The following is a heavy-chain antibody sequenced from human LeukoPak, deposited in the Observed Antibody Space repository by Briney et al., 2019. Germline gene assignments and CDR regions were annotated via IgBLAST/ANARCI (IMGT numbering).Heavy chain of an antibody. CDR3: ARTYQNYYYAMDV. J-gene: IGHJ6*02. CDR2: LYYSGST. V-gene: IGHV4-59*08. Sequence: YLYYSGSTNYNPSLKSRVTISLDTSKNQFSLNLSSVTAADTAVYFCARTYQNYYYAMDVWGPGTTVXVSS. D-gene: IGHD2-2*01.